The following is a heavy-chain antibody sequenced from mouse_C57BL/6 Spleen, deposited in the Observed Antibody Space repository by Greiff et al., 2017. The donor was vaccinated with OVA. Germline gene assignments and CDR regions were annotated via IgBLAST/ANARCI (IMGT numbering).Heavy chain of an antibody. Sequence: VQLQQSGPELVKPGASVKISCKASGYTFTDYYMNWVKQSHGKSLEWIGDINPNNGGTRYNKKFKGKATLTVDKSSSPAYMELRSLTSEDSAVYYCASYYGSSYELSYYAMDYWGQGTSVTVSS. D-gene: IGHD1-1*01. CDR3: ASYYGSSYELSYYAMDY. CDR2: INPNNGGT. V-gene: IGHV1-26*01. J-gene: IGHJ4*01. CDR1: GYTFTDYY.